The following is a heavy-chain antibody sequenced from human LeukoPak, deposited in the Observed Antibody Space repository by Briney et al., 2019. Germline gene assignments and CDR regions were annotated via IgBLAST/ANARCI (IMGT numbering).Heavy chain of an antibody. V-gene: IGHV3-23*01. CDR1: GFTFSSYA. CDR3: ARIYSNPPYYYYYYMDV. CDR2: ISGSGGST. J-gene: IGHJ6*03. D-gene: IGHD4-11*01. Sequence: PGGSLRLSCAASGFTFSSYAMSWVRQAPGKGLEWVSAISGSGGSTYYADSVKGRFTISRDNAKNTLYLQMNSLRAEDTAVYYCARIYSNPPYYYYYYMDVWGKGTTVTVSS.